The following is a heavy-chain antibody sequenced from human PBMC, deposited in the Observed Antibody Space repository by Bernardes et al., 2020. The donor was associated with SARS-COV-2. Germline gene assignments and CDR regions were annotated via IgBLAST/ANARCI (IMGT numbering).Heavy chain of an antibody. CDR3: ATERQSLTVFGVGHDAFDF. Sequence: GGSLRPSCAASGFTFEDYTMHWVRQVPGKGLEWVSLVSWDGSTTNYADSVKGRFIISRDSSRNTVHLQMDSLRKEDTALYYCATERQSLTVFGVGHDAFDFWGQGTMVTVSS. J-gene: IGHJ3*01. CDR1: GFTFEDYT. D-gene: IGHD3-3*01. CDR2: VSWDGSTT. V-gene: IGHV3-43*01.